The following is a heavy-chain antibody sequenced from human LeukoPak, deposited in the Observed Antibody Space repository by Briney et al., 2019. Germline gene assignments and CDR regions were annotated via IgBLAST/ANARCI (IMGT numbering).Heavy chain of an antibody. CDR2: IYYSGGT. J-gene: IGHJ4*02. CDR3: ARLLDVRSYFDY. V-gene: IGHV4-39*01. Sequence: SETLSLTCTVSGGSISSSSYYWGWIRQPPGKGLEWIGSIYYSGGTYYNPSLESRVTISVDTSKNQFSLKLSSVTAADTAVYYCARLLDVRSYFDYWGQGTLVTVSS. CDR1: GGSISSSSYY. D-gene: IGHD2-15*01.